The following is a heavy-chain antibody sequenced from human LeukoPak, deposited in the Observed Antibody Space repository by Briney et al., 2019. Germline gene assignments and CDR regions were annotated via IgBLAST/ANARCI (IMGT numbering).Heavy chain of an antibody. Sequence: PGGSLRLSCAASGFTFNIYAMNWVRQAPGKGLEWVSSISGSGGSTYYADSVKGRFTISRDNSKNTLYLQMNSLRAEDTAVYYCPKTHGSGSCPGPFDYWGQGTLVTVSS. CDR2: ISGSGGST. D-gene: IGHD3-10*01. J-gene: IGHJ4*02. V-gene: IGHV3-23*01. CDR3: PKTHGSGSCPGPFDY. CDR1: GFTFNIYA.